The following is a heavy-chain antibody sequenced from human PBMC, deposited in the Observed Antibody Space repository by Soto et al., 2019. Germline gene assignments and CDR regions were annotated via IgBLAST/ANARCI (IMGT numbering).Heavy chain of an antibody. V-gene: IGHV4-59*01. CDR1: GGSISSYY. CDR3: ARVRTDYGDFGYFDY. J-gene: IGHJ4*02. Sequence: QVQLQESGPGLVKPSETLSLTCTVSGGSISSYYWSWIRQPPGKGLEWIGYISYSGSTNYNPSLKSRVTISVDTSKNQFSLKLSSVTAADTAVYYCARVRTDYGDFGYFDYWGQGTLVTVSS. D-gene: IGHD4-17*01. CDR2: ISYSGST.